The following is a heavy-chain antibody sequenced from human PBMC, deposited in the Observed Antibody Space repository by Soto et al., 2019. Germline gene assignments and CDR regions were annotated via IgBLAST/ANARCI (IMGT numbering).Heavy chain of an antibody. CDR2: INHSGST. V-gene: IGHV4-34*01. D-gene: IGHD1-26*01. CDR3: ARAPLGATFHWFDP. J-gene: IGHJ5*02. Sequence: SETLSLTCAVYGGSFSGYYWSWIRQPPGKGLEWIGEINHSGSTNYNPSLKSRVTISVDTSKNQFSLKLSSVTAADTAVYYCARAPLGATFHWFDPWGQGTLVTVSS. CDR1: GGSFSGYY.